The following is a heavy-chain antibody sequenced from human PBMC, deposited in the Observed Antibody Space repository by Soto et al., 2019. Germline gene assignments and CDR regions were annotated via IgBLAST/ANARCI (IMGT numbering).Heavy chain of an antibody. CDR1: GYTFTSYA. V-gene: IGHV1-3*01. Sequence: GASVKVSCKASGYTFTSYAMHWVRQAPGQRLEWMGWINAGNGNTKYSQKFQGRVTITRDTPASTAYMELSSLRSEDTAVYYCARDLEAHSTTVSDYWGQGTLVTVSS. D-gene: IGHD4-4*01. J-gene: IGHJ4*02. CDR3: ARDLEAHSTTVSDY. CDR2: INAGNGNT.